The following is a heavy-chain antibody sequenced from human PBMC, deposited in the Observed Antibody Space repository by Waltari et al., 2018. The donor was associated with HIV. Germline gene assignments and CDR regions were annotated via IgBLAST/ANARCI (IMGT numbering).Heavy chain of an antibody. D-gene: IGHD6-19*01. V-gene: IGHV4-38-2*01. CDR3: ARGQGLGTFDC. Sequence: QVQLQESGPGLVKSSETLSLTCAVSGYSISSGYFCGWIRQPPGKGLEWIGIIYHSGSTYYNPSLKSRVTISADTSNNQFSLKVSSVTAADTAVYYCARGQGLGTFDCWGQGTLVTVSS. CDR1: GYSISSGYF. J-gene: IGHJ4*02. CDR2: IYHSGST.